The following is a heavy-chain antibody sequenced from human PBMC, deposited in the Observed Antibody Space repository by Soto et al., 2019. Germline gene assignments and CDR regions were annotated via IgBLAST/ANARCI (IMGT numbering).Heavy chain of an antibody. D-gene: IGHD6-25*01. CDR3: ATSKRDDYYYYGMDV. V-gene: IGHV3-23*01. Sequence: GGLRLSCAASGFTFSSYAMSWVRQAPGKGLEWVSAISGSGGSTYYADSVKGRFTISRDNSKNTLYLQMNSLRAEDTAVYYCATSKRDDYYYYGMDVWGQGTTVTVSS. CDR2: ISGSGGST. CDR1: GFTFSSYA. J-gene: IGHJ6*02.